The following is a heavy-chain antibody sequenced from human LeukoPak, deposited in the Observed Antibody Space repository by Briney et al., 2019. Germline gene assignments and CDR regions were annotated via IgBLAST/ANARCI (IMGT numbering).Heavy chain of an antibody. CDR1: GFTFSSYA. J-gene: IGHJ3*02. V-gene: IGHV3-30*04. CDR2: ISYDGSNK. Sequence: PGRSLRLSCAASGFTFSSYAMHWVRQAPGKGLEWVAVISYDGSNKYYADSVKGRFTISRDNSKNTLYLQMNSLRAEDTAVYYCARDRSYDYGETGAFDIWGQGTMVTVSS. CDR3: ARDRSYDYGETGAFDI. D-gene: IGHD4-17*01.